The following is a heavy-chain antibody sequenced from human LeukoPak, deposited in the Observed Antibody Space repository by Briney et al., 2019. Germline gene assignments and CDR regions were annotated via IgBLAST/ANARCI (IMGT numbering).Heavy chain of an antibody. CDR1: GGSFSGYY. D-gene: IGHD5-18*01. V-gene: IGHV4-34*01. J-gene: IGHJ4*02. Sequence: SETLSLTCAVYGGSFSGYYWSWIRQPPGKGLEWIGEINHSGSTNYIPSLKSRVTISVDTSKNQFSLKLSSVTAADTAVYYCAVGYSYGYVQDYWGQGTLVTVSS. CDR3: AVGYSYGYVQDY. CDR2: INHSGST.